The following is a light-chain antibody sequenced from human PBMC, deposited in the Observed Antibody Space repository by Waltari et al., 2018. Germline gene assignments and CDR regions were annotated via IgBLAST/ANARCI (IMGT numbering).Light chain of an antibody. V-gene: IGKV1-5*01. CDR2: DAS. Sequence: DIQMTQSPSTLSASVGDSVTLTCRASQSISSWLAWYQQKPGKAPKLLIYDASTLVSGVPSRFNGSGSGTEFTLTISSLQPEDLATYYCLQTYSTLMFSFGPGTKVDL. J-gene: IGKJ3*01. CDR1: QSISSW. CDR3: LQTYSTLMFS.